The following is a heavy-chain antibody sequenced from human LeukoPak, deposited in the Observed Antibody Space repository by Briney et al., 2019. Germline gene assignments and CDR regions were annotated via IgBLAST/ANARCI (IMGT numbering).Heavy chain of an antibody. Sequence: SETLSLTCAVYGGSFSGYYWSWIRQPPGKGLEWIGEINHSGSTNYNPSLKSRVTISVDTSKNQFSLKLSSVTAADTAVYYCARHSAAEKNNWFDPWGQGTLVTVSS. V-gene: IGHV4-34*01. CDR2: INHSGST. CDR3: ARHSAAEKNNWFDP. J-gene: IGHJ5*02. D-gene: IGHD2-15*01. CDR1: GGSFSGYY.